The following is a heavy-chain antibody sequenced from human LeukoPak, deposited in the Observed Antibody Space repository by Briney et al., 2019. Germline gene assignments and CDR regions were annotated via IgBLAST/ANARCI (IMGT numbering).Heavy chain of an antibody. CDR1: GDSVSSNSAA. CDR2: TYYRSKWYN. D-gene: IGHD6-19*01. J-gene: IGHJ4*02. CDR3: ARGPTQVRMAGSLDY. V-gene: IGHV6-1*01. Sequence: SQTLSLTCAISGDSVSSNSAAWHWIRQSPSRGLEWLGRTYYRSKWYNDYAVSVKSRITINPDTSKNHFSLQLNSVTPEDTAVYYCARGPTQVRMAGSLDYWGQGTLVTVSS.